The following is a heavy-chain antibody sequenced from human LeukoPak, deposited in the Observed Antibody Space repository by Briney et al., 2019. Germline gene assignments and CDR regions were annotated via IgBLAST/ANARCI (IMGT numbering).Heavy chain of an antibody. CDR1: GYSFTSYW. J-gene: IGHJ3*02. CDR3: ARRVAAVHSIDAFDI. CDR2: IYPGDSDT. D-gene: IGHD6-13*01. V-gene: IGHV5-51*01. Sequence: GESLKISCKGSGYSFTSYWIGWVRQVPGKGLEWMGIIYPGDSDTRYSPSFQGQVTISADKSISTAYLQWSSLKASDTAMYYCARRVAAVHSIDAFDIWGQGTMVTVSS.